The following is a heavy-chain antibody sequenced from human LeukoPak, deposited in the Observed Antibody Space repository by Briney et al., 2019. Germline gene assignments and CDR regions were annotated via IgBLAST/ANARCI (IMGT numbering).Heavy chain of an antibody. CDR3: ARRRTTGLSGYMDV. CDR2: IDYSGGT. D-gene: IGHD1-14*01. J-gene: IGHJ6*03. Sequence: SETLSLTCTVSGGSISSYYWSWIRQPPGKELKWIGDIDYSGGTNYNPSLKSRVTISVGTSKNHFSLKLSSVTAADTAVYYCARRRTTGLSGYMDVWGKGTTVTVSS. CDR1: GGSISSYY. V-gene: IGHV4-59*08.